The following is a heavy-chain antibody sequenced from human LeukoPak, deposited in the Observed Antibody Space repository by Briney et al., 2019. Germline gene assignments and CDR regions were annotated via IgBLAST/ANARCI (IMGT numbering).Heavy chain of an antibody. CDR3: ARDPDYDSSGSFDY. CDR2: ISSSSSYI. CDR1: GFTVSSNY. D-gene: IGHD3-22*01. Sequence: GGSLRLSCAASGFTVSSNYMSWVRQAPGKGLEWVSSISSSSSYIYYADSVKGRFTISRDNAKNSLYLQMNSLRAEDTAVYYCARDPDYDSSGSFDYWGQGTLVTVSS. V-gene: IGHV3-21*01. J-gene: IGHJ4*02.